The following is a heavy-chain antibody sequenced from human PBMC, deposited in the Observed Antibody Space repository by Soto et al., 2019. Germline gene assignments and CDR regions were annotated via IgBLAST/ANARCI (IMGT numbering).Heavy chain of an antibody. V-gene: IGHV1-69*12. D-gene: IGHD5-12*01. J-gene: IGHJ4*02. CDR1: GGTFSSYA. CDR3: ARGPPRDGYNYNLGYFDY. CDR2: IIPIFGTA. Sequence: QVQLVQSGAEVKKPGSSVKVSCKASGGTFSSYAISWVRQAPGQGLEWMGGIIPIFGTANYAQKLQGRVTITADESTSTAYMELSSLRSEDTAVYYCARGPPRDGYNYNLGYFDYWGQGTLVTVSS.